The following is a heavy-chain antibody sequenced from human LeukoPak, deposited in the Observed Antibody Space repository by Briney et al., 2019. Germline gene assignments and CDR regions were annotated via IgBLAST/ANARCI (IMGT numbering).Heavy chain of an antibody. CDR1: GFTFDDYA. D-gene: IGHD6-6*01. Sequence: GGSLRLSCAASGFTFDDYAMHWVRHAPGKGLEWVSGISWNSGSIGYADSVKGRFTISRDDAKNSLYLQMNSLRAEDTALYYCAKDISDSSSSGFDYWGQGTLVTVSS. CDR2: ISWNSGSI. CDR3: AKDISDSSSSGFDY. V-gene: IGHV3-9*01. J-gene: IGHJ4*02.